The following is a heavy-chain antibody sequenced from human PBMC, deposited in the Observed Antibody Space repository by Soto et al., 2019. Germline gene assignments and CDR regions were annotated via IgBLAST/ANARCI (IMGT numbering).Heavy chain of an antibody. D-gene: IGHD3-22*01. CDR1: GFTFSSYA. Sequence: PGGSLRLSCAASGFTFSSYAMHWVRQAPGKGLEWVAVISYDGSNKYYADSVKGRFTISRDNSKNTLYLQMNSLRAEDTAVYYFARGPYYYDSSGYYQPDYWGQGTLVTVSS. J-gene: IGHJ4*02. V-gene: IGHV3-30-3*01. CDR3: ARGPYYYDSSGYYQPDY. CDR2: ISYDGSNK.